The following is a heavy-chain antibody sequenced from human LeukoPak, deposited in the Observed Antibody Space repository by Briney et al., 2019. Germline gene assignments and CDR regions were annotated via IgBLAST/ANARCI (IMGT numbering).Heavy chain of an antibody. J-gene: IGHJ4*02. CDR3: ARSSSTAAAHYFDY. D-gene: IGHD6-13*01. Sequence: GESLKISCKGSGYSFTSYWIGWVRQMPGKGLEGRGIIYPGDPESRYCPSLQGQATISANKSITTAYLQWSRRKASHTARNYCARSSSTAAAHYFDYWGQGTLVTVSS. V-gene: IGHV5-51*01. CDR2: IYPGDPES. CDR1: GYSFTSYW.